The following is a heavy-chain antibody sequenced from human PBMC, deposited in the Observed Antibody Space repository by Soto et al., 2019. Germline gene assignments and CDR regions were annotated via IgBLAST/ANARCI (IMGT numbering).Heavy chain of an antibody. CDR3: AYLPCSGGSCDWFSFSGMDV. D-gene: IGHD2-15*01. J-gene: IGHJ6*02. V-gene: IGHV2-5*02. Sequence: QITLKESGPTLVKPTQTLTLTCTFSGFSLSTSGVGVAWIRQPPGKALEWLALIYWDDDKRYRPSLESRLTITKDTSKNQVVRTMTNMDSVDTATYYCAYLPCSGGSCDWFSFSGMDVWGQGTTVTVSS. CDR2: IYWDDDK. CDR1: GFSLSTSGVG.